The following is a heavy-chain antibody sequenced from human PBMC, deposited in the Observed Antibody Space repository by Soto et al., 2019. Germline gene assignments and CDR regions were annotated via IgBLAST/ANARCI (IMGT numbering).Heavy chain of an antibody. CDR1: GGSINNHY. V-gene: IGHV4-59*11. J-gene: IGHJ4*02. CDR2: VYYNGIT. Sequence: QVQLQESGPGLVKPSETLSLTCTVSGGSINNHYWSWIRQPPGKGLEWLGYVYYNGITNYNPSLKSRVSMSADTSKNQLSLHLTSLTAADTAIYYCTRANWYSEYWGQGTLVTVSS. CDR3: TRANWYSEY. D-gene: IGHD7-27*01.